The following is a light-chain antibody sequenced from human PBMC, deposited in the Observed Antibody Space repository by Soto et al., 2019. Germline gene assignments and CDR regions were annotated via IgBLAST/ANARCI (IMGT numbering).Light chain of an antibody. J-gene: IGKJ1*01. CDR1: QSVGSTH. Sequence: ETVLTQSPGTLSLSPGERATLSCRASQSVGSTHLAWYQQKPGQAPRLLIYGASSRATGIPDRFSGSGSGTDFTLTISRLEPEDFAVYFCQQYGSSPRTFXQGTKVDIK. V-gene: IGKV3-20*01. CDR3: QQYGSSPRT. CDR2: GAS.